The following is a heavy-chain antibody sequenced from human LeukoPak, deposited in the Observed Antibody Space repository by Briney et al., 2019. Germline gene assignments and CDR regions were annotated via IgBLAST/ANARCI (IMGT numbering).Heavy chain of an antibody. J-gene: IGHJ3*02. CDR3: AKSNGYGLVDI. CDR1: GGSISSYY. CDR2: IFYSGST. Sequence: PSETLSLTCTVSGGSISSYYWSWIRQPPGKGLEWIGYIFYSGSTYYSPSLKSRVTISLDTSRNQFSLKLNSVTAADTAVYYCAKSNGYGLVDIWGQGTMVTVSS. D-gene: IGHD3-10*01. V-gene: IGHV4-59*12.